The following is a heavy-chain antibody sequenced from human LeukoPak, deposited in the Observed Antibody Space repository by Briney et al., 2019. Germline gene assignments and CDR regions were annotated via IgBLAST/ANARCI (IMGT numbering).Heavy chain of an antibody. Sequence: GGSLRLSCAASGFTFSSYAMSWVRQAPGKGLEWVSAIGGSGGSTYYADSVKGRFTISRDNSKNTLYLQMNSLRAEDTAVYYCAKVHYDSSGYYDYFDYWGQGTLVTVSS. CDR1: GFTFSSYA. CDR2: IGGSGGST. CDR3: AKVHYDSSGYYDYFDY. D-gene: IGHD3-22*01. J-gene: IGHJ4*02. V-gene: IGHV3-23*01.